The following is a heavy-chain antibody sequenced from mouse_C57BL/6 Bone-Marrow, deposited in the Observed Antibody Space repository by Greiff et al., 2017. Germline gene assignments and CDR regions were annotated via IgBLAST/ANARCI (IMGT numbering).Heavy chain of an antibody. D-gene: IGHD1-1*01. J-gene: IGHJ2*01. CDR2: INPYNGGT. CDR1: GYTFTDYY. V-gene: IGHV1-19*01. Sequence: EVQLQQSGPVLVKPGASVKMSCKASGYTFTDYYMNWVKQSHGKSLEWIGVINPYNGGTSYNQKFKGKATLTVDKSSSTAYMELNSLTSEDSAVYYGARAITTVLDYWGQGTTLTVSS. CDR3: ARAITTVLDY.